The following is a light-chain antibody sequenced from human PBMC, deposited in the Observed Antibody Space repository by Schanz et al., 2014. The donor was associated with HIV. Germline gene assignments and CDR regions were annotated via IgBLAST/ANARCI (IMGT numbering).Light chain of an antibody. J-gene: IGKJ4*01. CDR2: GAS. V-gene: IGKV3D-15*01. CDR1: QTVSSN. Sequence: EIVLTQSPGTLSLSPGERASLSCRASQTVSSNLAWYQQKPGQAPRLLIYGASNRASGIPPRFSGSGSGTDFTLTISSLQSEDFAVYYCQQYNNWPPLTFGGGTKVEMK. CDR3: QQYNNWPPLT.